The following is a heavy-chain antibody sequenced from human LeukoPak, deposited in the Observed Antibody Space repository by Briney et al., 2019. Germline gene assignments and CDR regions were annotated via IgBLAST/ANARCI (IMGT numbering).Heavy chain of an antibody. J-gene: IGHJ4*02. V-gene: IGHV4-39*01. CDR3: ARNAVEQQLAYFDY. D-gene: IGHD6-13*01. Sequence: SETLSLTCTVSGGSISSSSYYWGWIRQPPGKGLEWIASLYYSGSTFYNPSLKSRVTISVDTSKSQFSLKLSSVNAADTAVYYCARNAVEQQLAYFDYWGQGTLVTVSS. CDR2: LYYSGST. CDR1: GGSISSSSYY.